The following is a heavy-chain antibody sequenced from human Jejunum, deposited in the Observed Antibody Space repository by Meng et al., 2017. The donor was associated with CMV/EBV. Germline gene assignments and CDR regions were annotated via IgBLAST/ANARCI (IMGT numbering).Heavy chain of an antibody. Sequence: QWQLVQSWSGLKQPGASVKVSCRPSGYTFTSYAINWVRQAPGQGPDWMGWIDPNTGNPTYDQGFTGRFVFSLDTSVSTAYLQINSLRADDTAVYYCARDSPLDGYSLLDYWGQGTLVTVSS. V-gene: IGHV7-4-1*02. CDR2: IDPNTGNP. D-gene: IGHD5-24*01. J-gene: IGHJ4*02. CDR1: GYTFTSYA. CDR3: ARDSPLDGYSLLDY.